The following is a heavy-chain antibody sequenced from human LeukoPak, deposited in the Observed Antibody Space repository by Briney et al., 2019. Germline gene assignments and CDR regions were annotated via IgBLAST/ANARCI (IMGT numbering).Heavy chain of an antibody. CDR2: IWSDGTNR. V-gene: IGHV3-33*06. CDR1: GFTFSNYG. CDR3: AKGAAGEMATIQSYYYYGMDV. D-gene: IGHD5-24*01. J-gene: IGHJ6*02. Sequence: GGSLRLSCAASGFTFSNYGMYWVRQAPGKGLGWVAVIWSDGTNRLHADSVKGRFTISRDNSKNTLYLQMNSLRAEDTAVYYCAKGAAGEMATIQSYYYYGMDVWGQGTTVTVSS.